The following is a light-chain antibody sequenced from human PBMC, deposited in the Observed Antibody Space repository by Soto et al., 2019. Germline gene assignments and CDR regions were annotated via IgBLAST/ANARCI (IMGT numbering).Light chain of an antibody. V-gene: IGKV1-17*01. Sequence: DIEMTQKKTSLSASVGDRVTITCRASQGIRNDLGWYQQKPGKAPKRLIYAASSLQSGVPSRFSGSGSGTEFTLTISSLQPEDFAIYYCPHHNSIPLPFCHVTKVDI. CDR3: PHHNSIPLP. CDR1: QGIRND. CDR2: AAS. J-gene: IGKJ1*01.